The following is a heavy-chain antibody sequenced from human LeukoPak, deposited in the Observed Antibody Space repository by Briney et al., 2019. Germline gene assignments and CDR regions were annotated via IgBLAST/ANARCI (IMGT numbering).Heavy chain of an antibody. Sequence: SETLSLTCAVSGGSISSGGYSWSWIRQPPGKGLELIGYIYHSGSTYYNPSLKSRVTISVDRSKNQFSLKLSSVTAADTAVYYCASRYYYDSSGYSYWGQGTLVTVSS. CDR2: IYHSGST. CDR1: GGSISSGGYS. CDR3: ASRYYYDSSGYSY. D-gene: IGHD3-22*01. V-gene: IGHV4-30-2*01. J-gene: IGHJ4*02.